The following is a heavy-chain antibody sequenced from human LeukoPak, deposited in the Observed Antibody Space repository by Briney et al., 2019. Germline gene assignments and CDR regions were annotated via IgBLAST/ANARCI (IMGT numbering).Heavy chain of an antibody. D-gene: IGHD3-10*01. CDR3: AREYGSGSRYNWFDP. CDR1: GGSISSYY. Sequence: PSETLSLTCTVSGGSISSYYWSWIRQPPGKGLEWIGYIYYSGSTNYNPSLKSRVTISVDTSKNQFSLKLSSVTAADTAVYYCAREYGSGSRYNWFDPWGQGTLVTVSS. V-gene: IGHV4-59*01. CDR2: IYYSGST. J-gene: IGHJ5*02.